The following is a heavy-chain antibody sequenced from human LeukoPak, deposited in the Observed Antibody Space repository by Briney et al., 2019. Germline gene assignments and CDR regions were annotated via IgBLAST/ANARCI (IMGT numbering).Heavy chain of an antibody. V-gene: IGHV3-30*04. J-gene: IGHJ4*02. CDR1: GFSFSSDA. D-gene: IGHD6-19*01. Sequence: AGSLTLTCTASGFSFSSDAKHWVRQAPGRGLEWLAVISYDGSNADHAESVRGRFTISRDNSKNTLFLQMNSLKPEDTAVYYCARDLVYSSGWFAGELDHWGLGTLVIVSS. CDR3: ARDLVYSSGWFAGELDH. CDR2: ISYDGSNA.